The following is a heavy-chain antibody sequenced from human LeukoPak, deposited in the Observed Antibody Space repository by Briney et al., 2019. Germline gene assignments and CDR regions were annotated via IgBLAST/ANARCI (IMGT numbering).Heavy chain of an antibody. CDR2: ISYDGSNK. D-gene: IGHD1-26*01. Sequence: GRSLRLSCAASGFTFSSYGMHWVRQAPGKGLEWVAVISYDGSNKYYADSVKGRLTISRDNSKNTLYLQMNSLRAEDTAVYYCAKYTVRVGAFDYWGQGTLVTVSS. CDR3: AKYTVRVGAFDY. V-gene: IGHV3-30*18. J-gene: IGHJ4*02. CDR1: GFTFSSYG.